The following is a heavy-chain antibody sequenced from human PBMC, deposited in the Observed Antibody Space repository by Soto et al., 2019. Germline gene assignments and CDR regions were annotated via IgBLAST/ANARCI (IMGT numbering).Heavy chain of an antibody. Sequence: GESLKISCKGSGYSFTSYWISWVRQMPGKGLEWMGRIDPSDSYTNYSPSFQGHVTISADKSISTAYLQWSSLTASDTAMYYCARSNYYDSSGYYSSLYSYGMDVWGQGTTVTVSS. V-gene: IGHV5-10-1*01. J-gene: IGHJ6*02. CDR2: IDPSDSYT. CDR1: GYSFTSYW. D-gene: IGHD3-22*01. CDR3: ARSNYYDSSGYYSSLYSYGMDV.